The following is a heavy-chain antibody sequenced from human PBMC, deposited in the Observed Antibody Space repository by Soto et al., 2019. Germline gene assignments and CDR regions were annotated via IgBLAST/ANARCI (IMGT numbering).Heavy chain of an antibody. J-gene: IGHJ4*02. CDR1: GGSVSSGSYY. D-gene: IGHD3-10*01. Sequence: QVQLQESGPGLVKPSETLSLTCTVSGGSVSSGSYYWSWIRQPPGKGLEWIGYIYYSGSTNYNPSLKSRATLSVDTSKNQFSLKLSSVTAADTAVYYCAWLRMVRGVMGGDYWGQGTLVTVSS. CDR3: AWLRMVRGVMGGDY. V-gene: IGHV4-61*01. CDR2: IYYSGST.